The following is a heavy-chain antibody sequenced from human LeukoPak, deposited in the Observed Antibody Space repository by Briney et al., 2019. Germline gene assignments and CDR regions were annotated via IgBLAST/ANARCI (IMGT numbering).Heavy chain of an antibody. CDR3: ARASDDYVWGSYMSNFDY. CDR1: GGSFSGYY. D-gene: IGHD3-16*01. V-gene: IGHV4-34*01. Sequence: SETLSLTCAVYGGSFSGYYWSWIRQPPGKGLEWIGEINHSGSTNYNPSLKSRVTISVDTSKNQFSLKLSSVTAADTAVYYCARASDDYVWGSYMSNFDYWGQGTLVTVSS. CDR2: INHSGST. J-gene: IGHJ4*02.